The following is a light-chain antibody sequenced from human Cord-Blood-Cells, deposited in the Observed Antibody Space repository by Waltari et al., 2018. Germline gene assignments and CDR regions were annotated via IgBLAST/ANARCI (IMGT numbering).Light chain of an antibody. CDR2: AAS. Sequence: DIQMTQSPSSLSASVGDRVTITCRASQSISSYLNCYQQKPGKAPKLLIYAASSLQSGVPSRFSCSGSGTDFTLTISSLQPEDFATYYCQQSYSTPQTFGQGTKVEIK. CDR3: QQSYSTPQT. CDR1: QSISSY. J-gene: IGKJ1*01. V-gene: IGKV1-39*01.